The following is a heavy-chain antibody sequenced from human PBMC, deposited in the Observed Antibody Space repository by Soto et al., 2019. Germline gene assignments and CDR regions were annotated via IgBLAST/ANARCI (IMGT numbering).Heavy chain of an antibody. CDR1: GFTFSSYA. D-gene: IGHD3-10*01. J-gene: IGHJ6*02. V-gene: IGHV3-30-3*01. CDR2: ISYDGSNK. Sequence: QVQLVESGGGVVQPGRSLRLSCAASGFTFSSYAMHWVRQAPGKGLEWVAVISYDGSNKYYADSVKGRFTISRDTSKNTLYLQMNSVRAEDTGVYYCARSGNYYGSGNQGYYYYGMDVWGQGTTVTVSS. CDR3: ARSGNYYGSGNQGYYYYGMDV.